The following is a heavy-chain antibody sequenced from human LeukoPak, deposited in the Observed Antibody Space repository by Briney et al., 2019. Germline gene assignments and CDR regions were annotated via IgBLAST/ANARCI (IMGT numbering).Heavy chain of an antibody. CDR2: IWYNESNK. Sequence: GGSLRLSCAASGFSSYGMHWVRQAPGKGLEWVAVIWYNESNKYYADSVKGRFTISRDNSRNTLYLQMNSLRAEDTAVYYCARETGYYDILTGYHQYYFDYWGQGTLVTVSS. J-gene: IGHJ4*02. D-gene: IGHD3-9*01. CDR3: ARETGYYDILTGYHQYYFDY. CDR1: GFSSYG. V-gene: IGHV3-33*01.